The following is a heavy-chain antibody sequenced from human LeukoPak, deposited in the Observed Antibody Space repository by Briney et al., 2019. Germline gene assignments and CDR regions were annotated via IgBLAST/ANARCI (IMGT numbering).Heavy chain of an antibody. CDR3: RVFDPIHYYYGMDV. CDR1: GGSFSGYY. D-gene: IGHD3-3*01. V-gene: IGHV4-34*01. CDR2: INHSGST. Sequence: SETLSLTCAVYGGSFSGYYWSWIRQPPGKGLEWIGEINHSGSTNYSPSLKSRVTISVDTSKNQFSLKLSSVTAADTAVYYCRVFDPIHYYYGMDVWGQGTTVTVSS. J-gene: IGHJ6*02.